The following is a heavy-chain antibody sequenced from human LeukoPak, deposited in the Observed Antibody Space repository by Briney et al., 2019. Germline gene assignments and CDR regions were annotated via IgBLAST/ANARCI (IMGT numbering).Heavy chain of an antibody. CDR1: GGSMTNYY. Sequence: SETLSLTCTVSGGSMTNYYWSWIRQPPGKGLEWIGYIHYSGSTTYNPSLKSRVTISVDTSKNQFSLKLSSVTAADTAVYYCARHLSAGRPVFDIWGQGTMVTVSS. V-gene: IGHV4-59*08. D-gene: IGHD2-15*01. CDR3: ARHLSAGRPVFDI. J-gene: IGHJ3*02. CDR2: IHYSGST.